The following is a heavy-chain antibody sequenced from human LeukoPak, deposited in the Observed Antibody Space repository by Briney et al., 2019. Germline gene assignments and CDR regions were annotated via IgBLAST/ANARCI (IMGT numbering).Heavy chain of an antibody. CDR3: ARYYDRSGYWSTPHFDY. Sequence: SETLSLTCTVSGDSVSGISFYWSWIRQPPWKGLHYIGYIQYSGSTNYNPSLKSRVTISVDTSKNQFSLKLSAVTAADTAVYYCARYYDRSGYWSTPHFDYWGQGNLVTVSS. J-gene: IGHJ4*02. CDR2: IQYSGST. CDR1: GDSVSGISFY. D-gene: IGHD3-22*01. V-gene: IGHV4-61*01.